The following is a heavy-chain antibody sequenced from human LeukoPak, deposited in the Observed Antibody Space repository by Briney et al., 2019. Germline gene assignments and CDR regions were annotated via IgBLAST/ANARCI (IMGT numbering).Heavy chain of an antibody. Sequence: SETLSLTCTVSGGSIRSYYWSWIRQPPGKGLEWLGYIYSSGSTNYNPSLESRVTISVDTSKNQFSLKLSSVTAADTAVYYCARHYYHSSGSSSFDYWGQGILVTVSS. CDR1: GGSIRSYY. CDR3: ARHYYHSSGSSSFDY. CDR2: IYSSGST. J-gene: IGHJ4*02. D-gene: IGHD3-22*01. V-gene: IGHV4-59*01.